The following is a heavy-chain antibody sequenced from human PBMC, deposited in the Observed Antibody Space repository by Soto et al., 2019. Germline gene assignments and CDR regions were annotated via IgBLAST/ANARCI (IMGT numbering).Heavy chain of an antibody. D-gene: IGHD3-10*01. CDR3: ARGRASGSYSLLDY. V-gene: IGHV1-8*01. J-gene: IGHJ4*02. Sequence: VKVSCKASGNTFTSYDINWVRQATGHGLEWMGWINPNSGNIGYAQKFQGRVTMTRDTAIRTAYMEVSRLRSDDTAVYYCARGRASGSYSLLDYSGQGTLVTVYS. CDR1: GNTFTSYD. CDR2: INPNSGNI.